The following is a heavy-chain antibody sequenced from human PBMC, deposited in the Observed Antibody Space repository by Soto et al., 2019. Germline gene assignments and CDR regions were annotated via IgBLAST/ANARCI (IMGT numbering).Heavy chain of an antibody. CDR1: GFTFSTYA. CDR2: ISDSGDYT. V-gene: IGHV3-23*01. J-gene: IGHJ4*02. D-gene: IGHD6-19*01. CDR3: ARDKGGWPFDN. Sequence: GGSLRLSCAASGFTFSTYAMNWVRQAPGKGLEWVSCISDSGDYTNYADSVKGRFTISRDNSKNTLSLQMNSLRAEDTAVYYCARDKGGWPFDNWGQGTLVTVSS.